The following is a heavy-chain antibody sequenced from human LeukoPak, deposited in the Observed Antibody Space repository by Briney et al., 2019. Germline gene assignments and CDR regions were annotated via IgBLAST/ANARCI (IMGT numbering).Heavy chain of an antibody. V-gene: IGHV1-69-2*01. D-gene: IGHD3-22*01. J-gene: IGHJ4*02. Sequence: ASVKISCKVSGYTFTDYYMHWVQQAPGKGLEWMGLVDPEDGETIYAEKFQGRVTITADTSTDTAYKELSSLRSEDTAVYYCATEDYYDSSGYYDYWGQGTLVTVSS. CDR2: VDPEDGET. CDR3: ATEDYYDSSGYYDY. CDR1: GYTFTDYY.